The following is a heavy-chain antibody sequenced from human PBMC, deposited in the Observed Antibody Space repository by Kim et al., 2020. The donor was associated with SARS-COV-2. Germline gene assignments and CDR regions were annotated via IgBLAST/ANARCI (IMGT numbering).Heavy chain of an antibody. CDR3: ASMLPRVGVFDY. D-gene: IGHD2-8*01. V-gene: IGHV3-23*03. CDR1: GFTFSSYA. J-gene: IGHJ4*02. Sequence: GGSLRLSCAASGFTFSSYAMSWVRQAPGKGLEWVSVIYSGGSSTYYADSVKGRFTISRDNSKNTLYLQMNSLRAGDTAVYYCASMLPRVGVFDYWSQGTLVTVSS. CDR2: IYSGGSST.